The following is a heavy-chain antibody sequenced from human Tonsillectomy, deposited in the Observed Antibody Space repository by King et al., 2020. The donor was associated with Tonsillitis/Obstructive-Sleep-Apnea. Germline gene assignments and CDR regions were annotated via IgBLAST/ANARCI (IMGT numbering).Heavy chain of an antibody. J-gene: IGHJ4*02. Sequence: VQLPESGPGLVKPSETLSLTCTVSGGSISSYYWSWIRQPPGKGLEWVGYIYYSGSTNYNPPLKSRVTISVDTSKNQFSLKLSSVTAADTAVYYCARHYYGSGSYQRYFDYWGQGTLVTVSS. CDR2: IYYSGST. CDR3: ARHYYGSGSYQRYFDY. V-gene: IGHV4-59*01. D-gene: IGHD3-10*01. CDR1: GGSISSYY.